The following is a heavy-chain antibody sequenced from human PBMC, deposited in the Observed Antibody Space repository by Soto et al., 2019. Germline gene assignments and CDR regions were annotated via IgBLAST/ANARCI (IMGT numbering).Heavy chain of an antibody. CDR1: GFSLSTSGVG. V-gene: IGHV2-5*02. Sequence: QITLKESGPTLVKPTQTLTLTCTFSGFSLSTSGVGVGWIRQTPGKALEWLALIFWDDDKRYSPSLKNRLTITKDTSKDQVVLTMTNMDPVDTATYYCVHSGSRDGFRVLVGGSLDYWGQGTLVTVSS. D-gene: IGHD1-26*01. CDR2: IFWDDDK. J-gene: IGHJ4*02. CDR3: VHSGSRDGFRVLVGGSLDY.